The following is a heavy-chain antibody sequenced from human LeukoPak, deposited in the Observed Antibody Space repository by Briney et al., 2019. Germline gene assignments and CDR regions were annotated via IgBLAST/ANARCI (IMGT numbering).Heavy chain of an antibody. J-gene: IGHJ4*02. D-gene: IGHD3-22*01. CDR3: AKGGTDSSGYYGFYFDY. Sequence: GGSLRLSCAASGFTFSSYSMNWVRQAPGKGLEWVSYISSSSSTIYYADSVKGRFTISRDNAKNSLYLQMNSLRAEDTAVYYCAKGGTDSSGYYGFYFDYWGQGTLVTVSS. CDR2: ISSSSSTI. V-gene: IGHV3-48*01. CDR1: GFTFSSYS.